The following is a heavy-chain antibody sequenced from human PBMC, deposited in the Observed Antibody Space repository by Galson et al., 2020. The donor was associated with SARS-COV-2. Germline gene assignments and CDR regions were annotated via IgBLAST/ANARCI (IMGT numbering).Heavy chain of an antibody. D-gene: IGHD3-22*01. CDR1: EFIFSDYV. CDR3: VREGGVTMIPLRAFDH. V-gene: IGHV3-30*03. J-gene: IGHJ3*01. Sequence: GGSLRLSCDASEFIFSDYVMHWVRQVTGKGLEWVALIAKDGTYQYYADSVKGRFTISRDNFENTLSLQMNSLRVEDTAIYHCVREGGVTMIPLRAFDHWGQGTMVSVTS. CDR2: IAKDGTYQ.